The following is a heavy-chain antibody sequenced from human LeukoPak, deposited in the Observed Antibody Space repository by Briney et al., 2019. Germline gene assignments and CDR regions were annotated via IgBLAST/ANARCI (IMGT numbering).Heavy chain of an antibody. CDR1: GYSFTNHW. CDR2: IYPGDYDT. D-gene: IGHD2-21*02. Sequence: GESLKISCKGSGYSFTNHWIAWVRQMPGKGLEWMGIIYPGDYDTRYSPSFQGQVTISADKSISTAYLQWRSLKASDTAMYYCARHQDPTALYYYGLDVWGQGTTVTVSS. V-gene: IGHV5-51*01. CDR3: ARHQDPTALYYYGLDV. J-gene: IGHJ6*02.